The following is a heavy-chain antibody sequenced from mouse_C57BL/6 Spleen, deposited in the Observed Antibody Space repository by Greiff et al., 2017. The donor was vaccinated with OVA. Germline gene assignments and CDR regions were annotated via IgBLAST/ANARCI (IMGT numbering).Heavy chain of an antibody. J-gene: IGHJ4*01. Sequence: EVKVVESEGGLVQPGSSMKLSCTASGFTFSDYYMAWVRPVPEKGLEWVANINYDGSSTYYLDSLKSRFIISRDNAKNILYLQMSSLKSEDTATYYCARERDYDGAMDYWGQGTSVTVSS. V-gene: IGHV5-16*01. CDR1: GFTFSDYY. CDR2: INYDGSST. CDR3: ARERDYDGAMDY. D-gene: IGHD2-4*01.